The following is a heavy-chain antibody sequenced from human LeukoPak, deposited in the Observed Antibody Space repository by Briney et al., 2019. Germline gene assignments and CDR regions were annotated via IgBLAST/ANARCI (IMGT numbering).Heavy chain of an antibody. CDR1: GLAFSSYS. CDR3: ARDFTPEWFDIH. V-gene: IGHV3-30*04. D-gene: IGHD3-3*01. CDR2: ISYDGGDE. J-gene: IGHJ4*02. Sequence: GGSLRLSCVASGLAFSSYSMHWVRQAPGKGLEWVGVISYDGGDEYYTDSVKGRFTISRDNSKNTVYLQMNSLRADDTAVYYCARDFTPEWFDIHWGQGTLVTVS.